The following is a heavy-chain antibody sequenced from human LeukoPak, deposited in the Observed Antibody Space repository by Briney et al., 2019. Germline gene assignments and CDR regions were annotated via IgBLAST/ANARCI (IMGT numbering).Heavy chain of an antibody. CDR2: INSDGSST. V-gene: IGHV3-74*01. Sequence: PGESVRHPCAASGFTFSSYWMHWVGQAPGKGLVWVSRINSDGSSTSYADSVKGRFTISRDKAKNTLYLQMNSLRAEDTAVYYCVRVAAFDYWGQGTLVTVSS. CDR3: VRVAAFDY. D-gene: IGHD6-25*01. J-gene: IGHJ4*01. CDR1: GFTFSSYW.